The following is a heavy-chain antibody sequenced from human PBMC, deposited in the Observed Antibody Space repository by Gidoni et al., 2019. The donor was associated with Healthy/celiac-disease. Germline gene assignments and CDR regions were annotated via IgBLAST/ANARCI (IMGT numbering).Heavy chain of an antibody. V-gene: IGHV3-7*01. CDR3: ARDLNVVVVAATDYYYYYYMDV. CDR2: IKQDGSEK. J-gene: IGHJ6*03. Sequence: EVQLVESGGGLVQPGGSLRLSCAASGFTFSTYWMRWVRQAPGKGLEWVANIKQDGSEKYYVDSVKGRFTISRDNAKNSLYLQMNSLRAEDTAVYYCARDLNVVVVAATDYYYYYYMDVWGKGTTVTVSS. CDR1: GFTFSTYW. D-gene: IGHD2-15*01.